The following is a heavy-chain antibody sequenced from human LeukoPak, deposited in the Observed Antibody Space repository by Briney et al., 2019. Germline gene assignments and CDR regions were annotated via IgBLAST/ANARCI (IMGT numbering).Heavy chain of an antibody. J-gene: IGHJ4*02. CDR3: ARLPIAVAGTFYFDY. CDR1: GGSISSYY. V-gene: IGHV4-59*08. D-gene: IGHD6-19*01. Sequence: SETLSLTCTVSGGSISSYYWSWIRQPPGKGLEWIGYIYYSGSTNYNPSLKSRVAISVDTSKNQFSLKLSSVTAADTAVYYCARLPIAVAGTFYFDYWGQGTLVTVSS. CDR2: IYYSGST.